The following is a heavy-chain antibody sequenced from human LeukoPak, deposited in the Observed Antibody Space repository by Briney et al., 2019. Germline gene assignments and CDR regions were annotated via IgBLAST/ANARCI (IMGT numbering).Heavy chain of an antibody. CDR3: ARARRLGYCSSTSCPYYFDY. Sequence: SETLSLTCAVYGGSFRGYYWSWIREPPGPGLEWFGEINHSGSTNYNPSLKSRVAISVDTSKDQFSLKLSSVTAADTAVYYCARARRLGYCSSTSCPYYFDYWGQGTLVTVSS. J-gene: IGHJ4*02. CDR2: INHSGST. CDR1: GGSFRGYY. V-gene: IGHV4-34*01. D-gene: IGHD2-2*01.